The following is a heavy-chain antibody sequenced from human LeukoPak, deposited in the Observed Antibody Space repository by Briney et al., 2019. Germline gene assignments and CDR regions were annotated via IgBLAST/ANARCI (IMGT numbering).Heavy chain of an antibody. CDR3: GRAAPYYYGSGSYIYYFDY. CDR2: IKQDASEK. J-gene: IGHJ4*02. D-gene: IGHD3-10*01. CDR1: GFTFDDYA. V-gene: IGHV3-7*01. Sequence: PGGSLRLSCAASGFTFDDYAMHWVRQAPGKGLEWVANIKQDASEKYYVDSVKGRFTISRDNAKNSLYLQMNSLRAEDTAVYYCGRAAPYYYGSGSYIYYFDYWGQGTLVTVSS.